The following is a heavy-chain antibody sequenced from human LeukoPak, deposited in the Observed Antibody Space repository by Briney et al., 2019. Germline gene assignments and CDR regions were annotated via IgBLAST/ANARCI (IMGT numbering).Heavy chain of an antibody. V-gene: IGHV3-74*01. CDR3: AREGLIVGATKGLGY. CDR2: IKSDGSNT. D-gene: IGHD1-26*01. J-gene: IGHJ4*02. Sequence: GGSLRLSCAASGFTFSNYWMHWVRQAPGKGLVWDSRIKSDGSNTIYADSVKGRFTISRDNAKNTLYLQMNSLRAEDTAVYYCAREGLIVGATKGLGYWGPGTLVTVSS. CDR1: GFTFSNYW.